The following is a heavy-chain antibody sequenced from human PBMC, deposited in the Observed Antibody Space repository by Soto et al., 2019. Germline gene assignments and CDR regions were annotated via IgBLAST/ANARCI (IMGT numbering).Heavy chain of an antibody. J-gene: IGHJ4*02. Sequence: QVQLVESGGGVVQPGRSLRLSCTASGFTFSRHGMHWVRQAPGKGLEWVAIIWYDGSNKYYADSVKGRFTISRDNSKNTLYLQMNSLRAEDTAVYYCARVVGCSGCYGMDSWGQGTLVTVSS. CDR2: IWYDGSNK. V-gene: IGHV3-33*01. CDR3: ARVVGCSGCYGMDS. D-gene: IGHD6-19*01. CDR1: GFTFSRHG.